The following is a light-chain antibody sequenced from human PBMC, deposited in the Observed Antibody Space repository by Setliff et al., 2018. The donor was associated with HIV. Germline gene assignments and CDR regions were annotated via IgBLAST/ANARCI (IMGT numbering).Light chain of an antibody. CDR2: DNT. CDR3: SSYTSSSTYV. CDR1: SSDIGGYNF. J-gene: IGLJ1*01. Sequence: QSALAQPASVSGSPGQSITISCTGTSSDIGGYNFVSWYQQYPGEAPKLIISDNTKRPSGVSDRFSASKSGNTASLTISGLRAEDEADYCSSYTSSSTYVFGLGTKVTVL. V-gene: IGLV2-14*03.